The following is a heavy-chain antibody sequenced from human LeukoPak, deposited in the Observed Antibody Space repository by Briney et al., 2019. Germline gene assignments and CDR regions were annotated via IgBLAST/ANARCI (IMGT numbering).Heavy chain of an antibody. CDR2: IRYDGNKR. D-gene: IGHD5-24*01. CDR1: GFIFNNYG. V-gene: IGHV3-30*02. J-gene: IGHJ4*02. Sequence: PGGSLRLSCAASGFIFNNYGMHWVRQAPGKGLEWVAFIRYDGNKRNYVDSVKGRFTISRDNSKNILHLQMNSLKFEDTAMYYCTRRSTIWGRGTRVTVSS. CDR3: TRRSTI.